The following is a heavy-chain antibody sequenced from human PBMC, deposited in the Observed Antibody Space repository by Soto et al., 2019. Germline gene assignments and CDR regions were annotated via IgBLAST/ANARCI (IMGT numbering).Heavy chain of an antibody. CDR1: GGSFTSNNW. CDR2: IYRTGST. V-gene: IGHV4-4*02. CDR3: ASRDPGTSVDY. J-gene: IGHJ4*02. D-gene: IGHD1-7*01. Sequence: SATLSLTCTVSGGSFTSNNWWTWFRQPPGQGLEWIGEIYRTGSTNYNPSLKSRVTISLDKSENQFSLKVTSLTAADTAVYYCASRDPGTSVDYWGQGTLVTVSS.